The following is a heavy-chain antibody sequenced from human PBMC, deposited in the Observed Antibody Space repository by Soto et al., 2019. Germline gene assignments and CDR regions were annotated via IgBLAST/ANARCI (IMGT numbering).Heavy chain of an antibody. CDR3: ARGSKDDSSGYYAGFDY. D-gene: IGHD3-22*01. V-gene: IGHV3-33*01. J-gene: IGHJ4*02. Sequence: AGGSLRLSCAVSGFTFSSYGMNWVHQAPGKGLEWVAAIYYDGSNKYYADSVRGRFTISRDNFKNTLYLHMNSLRAEDTAVYYCARGSKDDSSGYYAGFDYWGQGTLVTVSS. CDR1: GFTFSSYG. CDR2: IYYDGSNK.